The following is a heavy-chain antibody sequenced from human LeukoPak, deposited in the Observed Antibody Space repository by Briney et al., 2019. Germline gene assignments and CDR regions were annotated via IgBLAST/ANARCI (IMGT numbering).Heavy chain of an antibody. CDR3: XXXXGVSGNSWYYYYYMDV. CDR1: GVSISSSNSY. D-gene: IGHD4-23*01. V-gene: IGHV4-39*01. J-gene: IGHJ6*03. Sequence: SETLSLTCTVSGVSISSSNSYWGWIRQPPGKGLEWIGSIYYTGNTYYNASLKSRVTISIDTSKNQISLRLTSVTATDTAMYYXXXXXGVSGNSWYYYYYMDVWGKGTTVTISS. CDR2: IYYTGNT.